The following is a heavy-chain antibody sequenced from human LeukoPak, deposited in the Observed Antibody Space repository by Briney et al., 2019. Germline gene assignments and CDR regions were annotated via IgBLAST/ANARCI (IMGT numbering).Heavy chain of an antibody. J-gene: IGHJ4*02. V-gene: IGHV4-38-2*02. CDR2: IYHSGST. D-gene: IGHD5-12*01. Sequence: SETLSLTCTVSGYSISSGYYWGWIRQPPGKGLEWIGSIYHSGSTYYNPSLKSRVTISVDTSKNQFSLKLSSVTAADTAVYYCARMGGYSGYATHWGQGTPVTVSS. CDR3: ARMGGYSGYATH. CDR1: GYSISSGYY.